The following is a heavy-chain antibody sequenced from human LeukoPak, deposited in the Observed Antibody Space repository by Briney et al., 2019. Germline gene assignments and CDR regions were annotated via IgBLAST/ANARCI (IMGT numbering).Heavy chain of an antibody. V-gene: IGHV4-34*01. CDR3: ARDLRNYYDSSGGY. CDR1: GGSFSGYY. J-gene: IGHJ4*02. Sequence: PSETLSLTCAVYGGSFSGYYWSWIRQPPGKGLEWIGEINHSGSTNYNPSLKSRVTISVDTSKNQFSLKLSSVTAADTAVYYCARDLRNYYDSSGGYWGQGTLVTVSS. D-gene: IGHD3-22*01. CDR2: INHSGST.